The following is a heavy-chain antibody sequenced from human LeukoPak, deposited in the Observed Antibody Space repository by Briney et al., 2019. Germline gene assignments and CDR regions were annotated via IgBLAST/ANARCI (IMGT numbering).Heavy chain of an antibody. Sequence: ASVKVSCKVSGYTFTSYDINWVRQATGQGREWMGWMNPNSGNTGYAQKFQGRVNITRNTSINTAYMELSSLRSEDTAVYYCARSPAVLRYFDWPAAFDPWGREPWSPSPQ. J-gene: IGHJ5*02. D-gene: IGHD3-9*01. CDR3: ARSPAVLRYFDWPAAFDP. V-gene: IGHV1-8*01. CDR2: MNPNSGNT. CDR1: GYTFTSYD.